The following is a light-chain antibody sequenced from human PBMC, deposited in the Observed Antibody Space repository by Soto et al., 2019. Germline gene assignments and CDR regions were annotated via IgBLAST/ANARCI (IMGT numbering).Light chain of an antibody. CDR3: TSYVGNDIWG. Sequence: QSALTQPPSAAGSPGQSVTISCTGTSSDVGAYKYVSWYQQYPGKAPKLMIYEVTKRPSGVPDRFSGSKSGNTASLTVSGLQAADEADYYCTSYVGNDIWGLGGGSKLTVL. CDR2: EVT. V-gene: IGLV2-8*01. CDR1: SSDVGAYKY. J-gene: IGLJ3*02.